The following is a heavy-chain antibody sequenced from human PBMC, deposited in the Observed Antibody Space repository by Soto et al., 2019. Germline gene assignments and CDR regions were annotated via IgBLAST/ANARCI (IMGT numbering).Heavy chain of an antibody. CDR1: GGTFSSYA. J-gene: IGHJ4*02. Sequence: SVKVSCKASGGTFSSYAISWVRQAPGQGLEWMGGIIPIFGTANYAQKFQGRVTITADESTSTAYMELSSLRSEDTAIYYCARGVFDGYHIDYWGQGTLVTVPS. V-gene: IGHV1-69*13. CDR2: IIPIFGTA. CDR3: ARGVFDGYHIDY. D-gene: IGHD5-12*01.